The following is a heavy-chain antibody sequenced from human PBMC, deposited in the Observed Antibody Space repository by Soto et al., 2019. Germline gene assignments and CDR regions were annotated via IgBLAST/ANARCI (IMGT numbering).Heavy chain of an antibody. CDR3: ARGRGYYYYYGMDV. V-gene: IGHV4-34*01. J-gene: IGHJ6*02. CDR1: GGSFSGYY. CDR2: INHSGST. Sequence: PSETLSLTCAVYGGSFSGYYWSWIRQPPGKGLEWIGEINHSGSTNYNPSLKSRVTISVDTSKNQFSLKLSSVTAADTAVYYCARGRGYYYYYGMDVWGQGTPVTVSS.